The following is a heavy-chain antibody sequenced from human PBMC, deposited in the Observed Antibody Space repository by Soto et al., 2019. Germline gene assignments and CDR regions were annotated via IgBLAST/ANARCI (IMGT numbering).Heavy chain of an antibody. CDR2: FDPEDGET. Sequence: GASVKVSCKVSGYTLTELSMHWVRQAPGKGLEWMGGFDPEDGETIYAQKFQGRVTTTEETSTDTAYMELSSLRSEDTAVYYCATSGILYPEPGRGMDFDIWGQGTMVTVSS. CDR3: ATSGILYPEPGRGMDFDI. J-gene: IGHJ3*02. D-gene: IGHD2-8*01. CDR1: GYTLTELS. V-gene: IGHV1-24*01.